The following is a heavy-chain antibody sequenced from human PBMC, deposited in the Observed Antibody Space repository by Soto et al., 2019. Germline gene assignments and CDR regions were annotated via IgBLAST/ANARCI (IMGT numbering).Heavy chain of an antibody. CDR1: GDSVSSNSAA. Sequence: SQTLSLTCAISGDSVSSNSAAWNWIRQSPSRGLEWLGRTYYRSKWYNDYAVSVKSRITINPDTSKNQFSLQLNSVTPEDTAVYYCAMYHDTSGYSEPPDDAFDILGQGTMVTVSS. D-gene: IGHD3-22*01. V-gene: IGHV6-1*01. J-gene: IGHJ3*02. CDR2: TYYRSKWYN. CDR3: AMYHDTSGYSEPPDDAFDI.